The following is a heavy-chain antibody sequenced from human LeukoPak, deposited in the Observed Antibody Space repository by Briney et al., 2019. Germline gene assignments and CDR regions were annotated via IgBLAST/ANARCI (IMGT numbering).Heavy chain of an antibody. V-gene: IGHV1-2*02. J-gene: IGHJ6*03. CDR1: GYTFTDYY. Sequence: ASVKVSCKASGYTFTDYYVHWVRQAPGQGLEWMGWINPNSGGTNYAQKFQGRVTMTRDTSISTAYMELSRLRSDDTAVYYCARGATGIAASGGFYYYYYMDVWGKGTTVTVSS. CDR3: ARGATGIAASGGFYYYYYMDV. CDR2: INPNSGGT. D-gene: IGHD6-13*01.